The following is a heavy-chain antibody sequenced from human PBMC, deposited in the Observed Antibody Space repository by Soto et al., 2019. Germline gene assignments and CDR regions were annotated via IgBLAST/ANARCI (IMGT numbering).Heavy chain of an antibody. V-gene: IGHV3-30*18. CDR2: ISYDGSNK. D-gene: IGHD2-15*01. Sequence: QVQLVESGGGVDQPGRSLRLSCAASGFTFSSYGMHWVRQAPGKGLEWVAVISYDGSNKYYADSVKGRFTISRDNSKNTLYLQMNSLRAEDTAVYYCAKTAPDIVVVVAATPFGNGAFDIWGQGTMVTVSS. J-gene: IGHJ3*02. CDR3: AKTAPDIVVVVAATPFGNGAFDI. CDR1: GFTFSSYG.